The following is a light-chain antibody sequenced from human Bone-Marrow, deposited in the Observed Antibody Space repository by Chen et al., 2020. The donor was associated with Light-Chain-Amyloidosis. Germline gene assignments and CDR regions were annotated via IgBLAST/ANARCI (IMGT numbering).Light chain of an antibody. CDR2: YAS. Sequence: EIVLTQSPDFQSVTPKEEVTITCRASQSIGGRLHWYQQRPNQSPTLLIKYASQSILGVPSRFSGSGSGTDFTLTISSLEAEDAATYYCHQTSSFPLTFGGGTKVEIK. J-gene: IGKJ4*01. CDR1: QSIGGR. CDR3: HQTSSFPLT. V-gene: IGKV6-21*02.